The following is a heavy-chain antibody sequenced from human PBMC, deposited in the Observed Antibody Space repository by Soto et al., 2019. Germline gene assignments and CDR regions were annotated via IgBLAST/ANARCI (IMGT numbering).Heavy chain of an antibody. Sequence: GGSLRLSCAASGFTFSSYAMSWVRQAPGKGLEWVSAISGSGGSTYYADSVKGRFTISRDNSKNTLYLQMNSLRAEDTAVYYCAKDKSPTPPGLRDAFDIWGQGTMVTVSS. CDR1: GFTFSSYA. V-gene: IGHV3-23*01. CDR2: ISGSGGST. CDR3: AKDKSPTPPGLRDAFDI. D-gene: IGHD2-15*01. J-gene: IGHJ3*02.